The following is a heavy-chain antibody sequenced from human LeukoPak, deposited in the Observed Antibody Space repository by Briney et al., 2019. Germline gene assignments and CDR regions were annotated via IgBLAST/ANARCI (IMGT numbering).Heavy chain of an antibody. J-gene: IGHJ4*02. CDR3: ARGGYSYAYTTSLAT. D-gene: IGHD3-16*01. CDR1: GFTFSDYY. V-gene: IGHV3-11*01. CDR2: ISSSGSTI. Sequence: GGSLRLSCAASGFTFSDYYMSWIRQAPGKGLEWVSYISSSGSTIYYADSVKGRFTTYRDNAKNSLYLQMNSLRAEDTAVYYCARGGYSYAYTTSLATWGQGTLVTVSS.